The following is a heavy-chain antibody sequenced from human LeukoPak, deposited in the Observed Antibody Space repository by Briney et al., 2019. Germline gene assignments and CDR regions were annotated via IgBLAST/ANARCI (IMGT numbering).Heavy chain of an antibody. Sequence: ASVKVSCKASGYTFTSYDINWVRQATGQVLGWMGWMNPNSGNTGYAQKFQGRVTMTRNTSISTAYMELSSLRSEDTAVYYCARGLNIAAADNWFDPWGQGTLGTVSS. J-gene: IGHJ5*02. CDR3: ARGLNIAAADNWFDP. V-gene: IGHV1-8*01. CDR2: MNPNSGNT. D-gene: IGHD6-13*01. CDR1: GYTFTSYD.